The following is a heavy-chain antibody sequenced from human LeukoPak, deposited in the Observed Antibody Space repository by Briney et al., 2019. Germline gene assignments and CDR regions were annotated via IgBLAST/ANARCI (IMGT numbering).Heavy chain of an antibody. CDR3: ATLSRGIPDY. V-gene: IGHV4-31*03. Sequence: PSETLSLTCTVSGGSISSGGYYWSWIRQHPGKGLEWIGYIYYSGSAYYNPSLKSRVAISVDTSKNQFSLKLSSVTAADTAVYYCATLSRGIPDYWGQGTLVTVSS. CDR2: IYYSGSA. D-gene: IGHD6-13*01. J-gene: IGHJ4*02. CDR1: GGSISSGGYY.